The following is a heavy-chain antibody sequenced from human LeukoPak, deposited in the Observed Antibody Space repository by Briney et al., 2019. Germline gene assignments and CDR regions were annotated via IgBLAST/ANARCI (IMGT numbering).Heavy chain of an antibody. J-gene: IGHJ4*02. CDR1: GYTFTSYY. V-gene: IGHV1-69*13. D-gene: IGHD3-10*01. CDR2: IIPIFGTA. Sequence: ASVKVSCKASGYTFTSYYMHWVRQAPGQGLEWMGGIIPIFGTANYAQKFQGRVTITADESTSTAYMELSSLRSEDTAVYYCARASLGFGELLSSYYFDYWGQGTLVTVSS. CDR3: ARASLGFGELLSSYYFDY.